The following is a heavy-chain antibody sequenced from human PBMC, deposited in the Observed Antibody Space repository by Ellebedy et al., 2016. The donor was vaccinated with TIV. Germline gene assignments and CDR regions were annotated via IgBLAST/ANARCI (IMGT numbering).Heavy chain of an antibody. CDR1: GGSISTFY. J-gene: IGHJ4*02. CDR2: LYYIGIT. D-gene: IGHD4-23*01. CDR3: AAYYGGRFDY. V-gene: IGHV4-59*01. Sequence: MPSETLSLTCNVPGGSISTFYWSWIRKPPGKGLEFIGYLYYIGITNYNPSLESRVAISIDTSENQFSLRLSSVTAADTAVYYCAAYYGGRFDYWGQGTLVTVSS.